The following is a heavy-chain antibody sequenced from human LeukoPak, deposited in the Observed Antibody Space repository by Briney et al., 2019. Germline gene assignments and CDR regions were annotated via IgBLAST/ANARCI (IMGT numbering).Heavy chain of an antibody. V-gene: IGHV3-9*01. J-gene: IGHJ4*02. CDR1: GFTFDDYA. CDR2: ISWNSGSI. CDR3: AKASGSGYGKDYFDY. D-gene: IGHD1-26*01. Sequence: PGRSLRLSCAASGFTFDDYAMHWVRQAPGKGLEWVSGISWNSGSIGYADSVKGRFTISRDNAKNSLYLQMNSLRAEDTAVYYCAKASGSGYGKDYFDYWGQGTLVTVSS.